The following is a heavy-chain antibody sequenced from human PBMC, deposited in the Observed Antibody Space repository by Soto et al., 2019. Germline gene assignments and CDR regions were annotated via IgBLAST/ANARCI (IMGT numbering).Heavy chain of an antibody. CDR2: IIPIFGTA. J-gene: IGHJ4*02. Sequence: QVQLVQSGAEAKKPGSSVKVSCKASGGTFSTYAITWVRQAPGQGLEWMGGIIPIFGTANYAQKFQGRVTITADESRSTAYMELSSLRSEDTAVYYCARGLRFLEGKDYFDCWGQGTLVTVSS. D-gene: IGHD3-3*01. CDR3: ARGLRFLEGKDYFDC. V-gene: IGHV1-69*12. CDR1: GGTFSTYA.